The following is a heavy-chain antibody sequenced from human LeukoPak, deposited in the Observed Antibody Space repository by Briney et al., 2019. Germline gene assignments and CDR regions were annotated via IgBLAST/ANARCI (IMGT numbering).Heavy chain of an antibody. CDR1: DASITNYY. J-gene: IGHJ5*02. D-gene: IGHD2-15*01. CDR2: IYYSGST. CDR3: ARDPLGYCSGGSCYSGWFDP. Sequence: SDTLSLTCTVSDASITNYYWSWIRQPPGKGLEWIGYIYYSGSTNYNPSLKSRVTISVDTSKNQFSLKLSSVTAADTAVYYCARDPLGYCSGGSCYSGWFDPWGQGTLVTVSS. V-gene: IGHV4-59*01.